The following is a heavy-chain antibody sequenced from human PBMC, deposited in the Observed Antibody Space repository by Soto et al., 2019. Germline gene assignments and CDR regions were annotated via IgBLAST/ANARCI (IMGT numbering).Heavy chain of an antibody. CDR2: IIPIFGTA. CDR1: GGTFSSYA. CDR3: ARDGANIYYYYYYGMDV. Sequence: SVKFSCKASGGTFSSYAISWVRQAPGQGLEWMGGIIPIFGTANYAQKFQGRVTITADKSTSTAYMELSSLRSEDTAVYYCARDGANIYYYYYYGMDVWGQGTTVTVSS. V-gene: IGHV1-69*06. J-gene: IGHJ6*02. D-gene: IGHD3-10*01.